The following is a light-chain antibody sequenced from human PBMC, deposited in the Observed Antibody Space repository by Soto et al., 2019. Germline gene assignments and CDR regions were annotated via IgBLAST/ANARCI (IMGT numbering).Light chain of an antibody. J-gene: IGKJ1*01. Sequence: DIQMTQSPSTLSGSVGDRVTITCLASQTISSWLAWYQQKPGKAPRLMIYKASTLKSGVPSRFSGSGSGTELTLTISSLQPDDFATYYCQNYNSYSEALGEGTKVDIK. V-gene: IGKV1-5*03. CDR1: QTISSW. CDR3: QNYNSYSEA. CDR2: KAS.